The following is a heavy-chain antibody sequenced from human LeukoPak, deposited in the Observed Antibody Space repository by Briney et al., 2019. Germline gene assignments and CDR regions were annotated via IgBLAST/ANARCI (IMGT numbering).Heavy chain of an antibody. J-gene: IGHJ4*02. CDR2: IKQDGSEK. CDR1: GFTFGDYA. V-gene: IGHV3-7*01. CDR3: ARDSGGYYDYVWGSFDY. D-gene: IGHD3-16*01. Sequence: GGSLRLSCTASGFTFGDYAMSWVRQAPGKGLEWVANIKQDGSEKYYVDSVKGRFTISRDNAKNSLYLQMNSLRAEDTAVYYCARDSGGYYDYVWGSFDYWGQGTLVTVSS.